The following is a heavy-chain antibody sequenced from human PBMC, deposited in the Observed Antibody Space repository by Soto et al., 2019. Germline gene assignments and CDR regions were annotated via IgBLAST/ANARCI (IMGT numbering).Heavy chain of an antibody. J-gene: IGHJ3*02. CDR2: ISSTSDSA. CDR3: AHPRGYGVFDAVDI. Sequence: GGSLRLSCAASGFILSTYAMNWVRQAPGEGLEWISAISSTSDSAYYAESVRGRFTISRDNSINALYLHMRSLRPEDTAVYYCAHPRGYGVFDAVDIWGQGTMVTVSS. CDR1: GFILSTYA. V-gene: IGHV3-23*01. D-gene: IGHD4-17*01.